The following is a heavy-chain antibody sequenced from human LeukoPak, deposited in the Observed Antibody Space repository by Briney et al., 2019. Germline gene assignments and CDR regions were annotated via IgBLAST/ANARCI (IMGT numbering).Heavy chain of an antibody. CDR2: FDPEDGKT. Sequence: ASVTVSFKVSGYTLAELSMHWVRQAPGKGLEWMGGFDPEDGKTIYAQKFQGRVTMTEDTSTDTAYMELSSLKSEDTAVYYCASTPPVLAAIGPTYYYMDVWGKGTTVTVSS. V-gene: IGHV1-24*01. D-gene: IGHD2-2*01. CDR1: GYTLAELS. CDR3: ASTPPVLAAIGPTYYYMDV. J-gene: IGHJ6*03.